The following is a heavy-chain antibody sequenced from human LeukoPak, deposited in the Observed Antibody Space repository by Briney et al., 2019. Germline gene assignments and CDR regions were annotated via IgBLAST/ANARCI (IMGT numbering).Heavy chain of an antibody. CDR2: INHSGST. V-gene: IGHV4-34*01. CDR3: ARTAGYSSGWYPP. D-gene: IGHD6-19*01. J-gene: IGHJ5*02. Sequence: SETLSLTCAVYGESFSGYYWSWIRQPPGKGLEWIGEINHSGSTNYNPSLKSRVTISVDTSKNQFSLKLSSVTAADTAVYYCARTAGYSSGWYPPWGQGTLVTVSS. CDR1: GESFSGYY.